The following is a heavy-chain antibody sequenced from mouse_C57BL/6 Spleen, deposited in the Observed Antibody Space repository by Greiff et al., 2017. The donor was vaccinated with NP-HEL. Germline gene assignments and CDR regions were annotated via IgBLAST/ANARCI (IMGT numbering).Heavy chain of an antibody. J-gene: IGHJ2*01. Sequence: DVKLQESGPGLVKPSQSLSLTCSVTGYSITSGYYWNWIRQFPGNKLEWMGYISYDGSNNYNPSLKNRISITRDTSKNQFFLKLNSVTTEDTATYYCARQTEYYFDYWGQGTTLTVSS. CDR3: ARQTEYYFDY. CDR2: ISYDGSN. CDR1: GYSITSGYY. V-gene: IGHV3-6*01.